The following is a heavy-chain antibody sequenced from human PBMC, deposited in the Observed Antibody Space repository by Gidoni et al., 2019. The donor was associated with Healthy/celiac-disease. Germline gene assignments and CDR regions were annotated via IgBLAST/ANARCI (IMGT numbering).Heavy chain of an antibody. Sequence: QVQLVESGGGVVQPGRSLRLSCAASGFTFSSYGMHWVRQAPGKGLEWVAVISYDGSNKYYADSVKGRFTISRDNSKNTLYLQMNSLRAEDTAVYYCAKDYDYVWGSYRQPLDYWGQGTLVTVSS. D-gene: IGHD3-16*02. CDR1: GFTFSSYG. CDR3: AKDYDYVWGSYRQPLDY. V-gene: IGHV3-30*18. CDR2: ISYDGSNK. J-gene: IGHJ4*02.